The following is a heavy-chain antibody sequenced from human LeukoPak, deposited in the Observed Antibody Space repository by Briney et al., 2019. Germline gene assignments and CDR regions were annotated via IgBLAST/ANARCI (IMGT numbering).Heavy chain of an antibody. Sequence: GGSLRLLCAASGFSFRRYAMSWVRQAAGRGLEWVSEICGSVSGSGDCTPYADSVKGRFTISRDNSKNTLYLQMNSLRAEDTAVYYCAKIPTRAYYYDSSGPDYWGQGTLVTVSS. J-gene: IGHJ4*02. D-gene: IGHD3-22*01. V-gene: IGHV3-23*01. CDR2: ICGSVSGSGDCT. CDR1: GFSFRRYA. CDR3: AKIPTRAYYYDSSGPDY.